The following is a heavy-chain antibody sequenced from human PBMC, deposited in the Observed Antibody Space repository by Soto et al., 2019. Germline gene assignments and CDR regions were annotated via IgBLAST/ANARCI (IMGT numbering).Heavy chain of an antibody. J-gene: IGHJ4*02. CDR3: ARETSVAGPYFDY. CDR1: GFTFSSYA. D-gene: IGHD6-19*01. CDR2: ISYDGSNK. V-gene: IGHV3-30-3*01. Sequence: GSLRLACAASGFTFSSYAMHWVRQAPGKGLEWVAVISYDGSNKYYADSVKGRFTISRDNSKNTLYLQMNSLRAEDTAVYYCARETSVAGPYFDYWGQGTLVTVSS.